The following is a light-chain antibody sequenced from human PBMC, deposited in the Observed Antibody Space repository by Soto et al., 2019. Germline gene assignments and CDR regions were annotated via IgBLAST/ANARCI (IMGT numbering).Light chain of an antibody. V-gene: IGLV2-14*01. J-gene: IGLJ1*01. CDR3: SSYTSSSTLYV. Sequence: QSVLTQPASVSGSPRQSITISCTGASSDVGGYTYVSWYQQHPGKAPKLMIYEVNNRPSGVSHRFSGSKSGNTASLTISGLQAEDEADYYCSSYTSSSTLYVFGTGIKLTVL. CDR1: SSDVGGYTY. CDR2: EVN.